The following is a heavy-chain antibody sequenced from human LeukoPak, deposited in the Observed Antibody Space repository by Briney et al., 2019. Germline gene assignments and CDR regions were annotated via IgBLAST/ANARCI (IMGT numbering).Heavy chain of an antibody. CDR2: IYYSGST. V-gene: IGHV4-59*01. Sequence: SETLSLTCTVSGGSISSYYWSWNRQPPGKGLEWIGYIYYSGSTNYNPSLKSRVTISVDTSKNQFSLKLSSVTAADTAVYYCARDGHYYYMDVWGKGTTVTVSS. CDR3: ARDGHYYYMDV. J-gene: IGHJ6*03. CDR1: GGSISSYY.